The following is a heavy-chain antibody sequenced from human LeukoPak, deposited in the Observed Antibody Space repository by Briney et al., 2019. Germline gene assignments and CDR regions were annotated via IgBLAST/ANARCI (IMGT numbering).Heavy chain of an antibody. CDR1: GFTFSNYW. J-gene: IGHJ3*02. CDR3: ARKGGSKVRGVIMDAFDM. V-gene: IGHV3-7*05. CDR2: INQDGSEK. Sequence: GGSLRLSCAVSGFTFSNYWMSWVRQGAWKGLEWVANINQDGSEKYYVDSVKGRFTISRDNAKNSLYLQMNSLRAEDTAVYYCARKGGSKVRGVIMDAFDMWGQGTMVTVSS. D-gene: IGHD3-10*01.